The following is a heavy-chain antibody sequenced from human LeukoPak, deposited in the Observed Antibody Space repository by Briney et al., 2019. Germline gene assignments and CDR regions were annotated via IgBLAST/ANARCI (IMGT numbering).Heavy chain of an antibody. Sequence: GGSLRLSCAASGFTFSSYAMSWVRQAPGKGLEWVLAISGSGGSTYYADSVKGRFTISRDNSKNTLYLQMNSLRAEDTAVYYCAKSRKAYDFWSAVADYWGQGTLVTVSS. D-gene: IGHD3-3*01. V-gene: IGHV3-23*01. CDR3: AKSRKAYDFWSAVADY. CDR1: GFTFSSYA. CDR2: ISGSGGST. J-gene: IGHJ4*02.